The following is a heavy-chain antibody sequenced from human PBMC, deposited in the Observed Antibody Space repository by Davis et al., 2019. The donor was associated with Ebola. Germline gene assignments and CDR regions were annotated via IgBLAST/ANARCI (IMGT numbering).Heavy chain of an antibody. V-gene: IGHV3-66*01. D-gene: IGHD3-22*01. J-gene: IGHJ3*01. CDR1: GVTVTINY. CDR2: IYSGDST. CDR3: ATTYYYDSSGYYYDGPYAFDV. Sequence: GESLKISCAASGVTVTINYMSWVRQAPGKGLEWVSLIYSGDSTYYADSVKGRFTISRDSSKNTLYLQMNSLRVEDTAVYYCATTYYYDSSGYYYDGPYAFDVWGQGTMVTVSS.